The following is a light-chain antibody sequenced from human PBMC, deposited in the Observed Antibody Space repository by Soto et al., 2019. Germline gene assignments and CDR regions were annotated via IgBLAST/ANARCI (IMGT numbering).Light chain of an antibody. J-gene: IGKJ2*01. CDR1: QGVSSW. V-gene: IGKV1-5*03. CDR2: KAS. Sequence: DIQMTQSPSTLSASVGDRVTITCRASQGVSSWLAWYQQKPGKAPKLLIYKASSLESGVPSRFSGSGSGTEFTLTITSLQPDDFATYYCQQYESHMYTFGQGTKVDIK. CDR3: QQYESHMYT.